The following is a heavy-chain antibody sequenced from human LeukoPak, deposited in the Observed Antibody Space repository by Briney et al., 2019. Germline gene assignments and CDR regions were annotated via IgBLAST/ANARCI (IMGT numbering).Heavy chain of an antibody. J-gene: IGHJ4*02. V-gene: IGHV1-46*01. Sequence: GASVKVSCKASGYTFTSNHMHWVRQAPGQGLEWLGIIAPGDGSTSYAQKFQGRVTMTRDTCTSTVYLEMSSLRYEDTAVYYCARETPANGRTFDYWGQGTLVSVSS. CDR1: GYTFTSNH. CDR2: IAPGDGST. CDR3: ARETPANGRTFDY. D-gene: IGHD6-13*01.